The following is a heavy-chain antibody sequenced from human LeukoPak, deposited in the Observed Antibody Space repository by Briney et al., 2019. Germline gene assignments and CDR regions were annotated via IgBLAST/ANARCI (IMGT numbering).Heavy chain of an antibody. J-gene: IGHJ4*02. CDR1: GGSISSYY. V-gene: IGHV4-59*01. CDR2: IYYSGST. Sequence: SETLSLTCTVSGGSISSYYWSWIRQPPGKGLEWIGYIYYSGSTNYNPSLKSRVTISVDTSKNQFSLKLSTVTAADTAVYYCARDRSLGEQLEFDYWGQGTLVTVSS. D-gene: IGHD6-13*01. CDR3: ARDRSLGEQLEFDY.